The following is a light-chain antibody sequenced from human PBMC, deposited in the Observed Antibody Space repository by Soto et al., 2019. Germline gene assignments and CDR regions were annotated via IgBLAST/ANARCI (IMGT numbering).Light chain of an antibody. CDR2: EVN. Sequence: QSALTQPPSASGSPGQSVAISCTGTSSDVVGYNYVSWYQQHPGKAPKLMIYEVNKRPSGVPDRFSGSKSGNTASLTVSGLQAEDEADYYCSSYAGSSNVFGTGTKVTV. V-gene: IGLV2-8*01. CDR3: SSYAGSSNV. CDR1: SSDVVGYNY. J-gene: IGLJ1*01.